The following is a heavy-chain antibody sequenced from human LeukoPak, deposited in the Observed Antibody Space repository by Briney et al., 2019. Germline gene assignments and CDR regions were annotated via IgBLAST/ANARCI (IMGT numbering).Heavy chain of an antibody. CDR3: ARGDPHADL. CDR2: ITISGHTK. Sequence: GGSLRLSCAPSGFDLSTYEMNWVRQVARKGLEWIAEITISGHTKNYADSLKGRFSISRDNARTSLYLQMHSLRVEDTGVYYCARGDPHADLWGQGTLVTVSS. J-gene: IGHJ5*02. V-gene: IGHV3-48*03. CDR1: GFDLSTYE. D-gene: IGHD5-24*01.